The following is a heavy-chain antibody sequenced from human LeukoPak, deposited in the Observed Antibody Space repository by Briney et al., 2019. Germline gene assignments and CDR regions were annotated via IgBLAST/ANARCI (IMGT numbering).Heavy chain of an antibody. V-gene: IGHV1-3*01. CDR1: GYTFTSYA. CDR3: ARVHCSSTSCYNPPFDY. CDR2: INAGNGNT. D-gene: IGHD2-2*02. Sequence: ASVTVSCKASGYTFTSYAMHWVRQAPGQRLEWMGWINAGNGNTKYSQKFQGRVTITRDTSASTAYMELSSLRSEDTAVYYCARVHCSSTSCYNPPFDYWGQGTLVTVSS. J-gene: IGHJ4*02.